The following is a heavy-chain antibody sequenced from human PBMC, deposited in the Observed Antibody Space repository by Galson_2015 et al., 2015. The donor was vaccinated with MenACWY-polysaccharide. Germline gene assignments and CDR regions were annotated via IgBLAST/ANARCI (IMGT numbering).Heavy chain of an antibody. J-gene: IGHJ4*02. V-gene: IGHV3-30*03. Sequence: SLRLSCAASGFNFGSYVMHWVRQAPGKGLEWVALVSSDGSKKDYADSVKGRFSISRDNAKNTLYLQMNSLRAEDTAVYYCARGYSGYDWGQGTLVTVSS. CDR2: VSSDGSKK. D-gene: IGHD5-12*01. CDR3: ARGYSGYD. CDR1: GFNFGSYV.